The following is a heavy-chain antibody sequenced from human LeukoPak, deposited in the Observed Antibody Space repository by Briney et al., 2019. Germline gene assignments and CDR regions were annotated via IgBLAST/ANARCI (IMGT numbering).Heavy chain of an antibody. J-gene: IGHJ5*02. D-gene: IGHD3-3*01. CDR1: GFAFSDYN. CDR2: TNTNSGTI. CDR3: ASGLRFLEWFDP. V-gene: IGHV3-48*02. Sequence: GGSLRLSCAASGFAFSDYNMNWVRQAPGKGLEWVSYTNTNSGTIWYADSVKGRFTISRDNARNSLYLQMSSLSDEDTAVYYCASGLRFLEWFDPWGQGTLVTVSS.